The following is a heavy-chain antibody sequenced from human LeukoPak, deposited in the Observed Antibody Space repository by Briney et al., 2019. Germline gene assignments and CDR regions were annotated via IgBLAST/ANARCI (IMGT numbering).Heavy chain of an antibody. V-gene: IGHV3-33*06. CDR1: GFTFSSYG. CDR3: AKSVGATTAGRHDY. CDR2: IWTDGSKK. Sequence: GGSLRLSCAASGFTFSSYGMHWVRQAPGKGLEWVAVIWTDGSKKYYADSVTGRFTISTANSKNPLCLQMTRLRAEHPAVYYCAKSVGATTAGRHDYWGQGTLVTVSS. J-gene: IGHJ4*02. D-gene: IGHD1-26*01.